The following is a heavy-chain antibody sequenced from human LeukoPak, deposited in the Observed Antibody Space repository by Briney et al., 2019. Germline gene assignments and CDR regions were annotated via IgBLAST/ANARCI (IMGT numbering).Heavy chain of an antibody. J-gene: IGHJ4*02. V-gene: IGHV3-7*05. CDR1: GFSFSTYW. Sequence: GGSLRLSCAASGFSFSTYWMSWVRPAPGKGLEWVANIKKDGSEKYYVDSVKGRFTISRDNAKSSLYLQMNSLRAEDTAVYYCARVGSTCDHWGQGTLVTVSS. CDR3: ARVGSTCDH. D-gene: IGHD2-15*01. CDR2: IKKDGSEK.